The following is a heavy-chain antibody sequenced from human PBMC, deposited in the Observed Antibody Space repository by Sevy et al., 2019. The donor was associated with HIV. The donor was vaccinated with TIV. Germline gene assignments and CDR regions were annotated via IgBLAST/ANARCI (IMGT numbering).Heavy chain of an antibody. J-gene: IGHJ5*02. CDR2: IHYSGST. CDR3: ARASWYSGGWLWFDN. D-gene: IGHD1-26*01. CDR1: GGSISTNSYY. Sequence: SETLSLTCTVSGGSISTNSYYWGWIRQPPGKGLAWIATIHYSGSTYYNPSLKSRVTISVDTSKDQFSLKLTSVTAADTSVYYCARASWYSGGWLWFDNWGQGTLVTVSS. V-gene: IGHV4-39*01.